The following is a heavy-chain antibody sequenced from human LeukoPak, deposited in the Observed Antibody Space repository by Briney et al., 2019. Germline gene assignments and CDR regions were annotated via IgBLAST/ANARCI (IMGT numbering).Heavy chain of an antibody. Sequence: GGSLRLSCAASGFTFDDYAMHWVRQAPGKGLEWVAVVSYDGSNKYYADSVKGRFTISRDNSKNTLSLQMSSLRAEDTVVYYCAKAETMTQRGYFDYWGQGTLVTVSS. CDR1: GFTFDDYA. V-gene: IGHV3-30*18. D-gene: IGHD1-1*01. CDR3: AKAETMTQRGYFDY. J-gene: IGHJ4*02. CDR2: VSYDGSNK.